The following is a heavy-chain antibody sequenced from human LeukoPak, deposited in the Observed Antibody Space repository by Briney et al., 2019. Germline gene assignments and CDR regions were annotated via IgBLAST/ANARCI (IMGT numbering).Heavy chain of an antibody. V-gene: IGHV3-33*01. D-gene: IGHD6-19*01. CDR1: GFTFSSYG. CDR3: ARDLGTAGSFYFDY. CDR2: IWYDGSKK. J-gene: IGHJ4*02. Sequence: PGRSLRLSCVASGFTFSSYGMHWVRQTPGKGLEWVAVIWYDGSKKYSADSLKGRFTISRDDSKSTLYLQMNSLRAEDTAVYYCARDLGTAGSFYFDYWGQGTLATVSS.